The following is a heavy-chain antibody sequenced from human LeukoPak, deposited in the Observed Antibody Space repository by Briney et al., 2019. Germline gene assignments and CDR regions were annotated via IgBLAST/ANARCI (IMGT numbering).Heavy chain of an antibody. Sequence: PSETLSLTCTVSGGSISSSSYYWGWIRQPPGKGLEWIGSIYYSGSTYYNPSLKSRVTISVDTSKNQFSLKLSSVTAADTAVYYCAREEGTTVTSPGSYYYGMDVWGQGTTVTVSS. CDR1: GGSISSSSYY. CDR3: AREEGTTVTSPGSYYYGMDV. J-gene: IGHJ6*02. CDR2: IYYSGST. D-gene: IGHD4-17*01. V-gene: IGHV4-39*07.